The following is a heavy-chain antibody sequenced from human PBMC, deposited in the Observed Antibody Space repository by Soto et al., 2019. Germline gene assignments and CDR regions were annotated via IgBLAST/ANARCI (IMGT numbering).Heavy chain of an antibody. J-gene: IGHJ4*02. D-gene: IGHD4-17*01. CDR3: AIYGGNSVYFDY. V-gene: IGHV3-23*01. CDR2: ISGGGETT. CDR1: GFTFSSYA. Sequence: GGSLRLSCAASGFTFSSYAMWWVRQAPGKGLECVSAISGGGETTYYADSVKGRFTISRDNSKNTLYLQMNSLRAEDTAVYYCAIYGGNSVYFDYWGQGTLVTVSS.